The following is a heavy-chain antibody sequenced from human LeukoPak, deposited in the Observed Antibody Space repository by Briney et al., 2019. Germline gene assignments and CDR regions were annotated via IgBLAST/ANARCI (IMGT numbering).Heavy chain of an antibody. CDR2: ISYDGSNK. CDR3: ARGGIAVAGSTRGQFDY. CDR1: GFTFSSYA. Sequence: QPGGSLRLSCAASGFTFSSYAMHWVRQAPGKGLEWVAVISYDGSNKYYADSGKGRFTISRDNSKNTLYLQMNSLRAEDTAVYYCARGGIAVAGSTRGQFDYWGQGTLVTVSS. D-gene: IGHD6-19*01. J-gene: IGHJ4*02. V-gene: IGHV3-30-3*01.